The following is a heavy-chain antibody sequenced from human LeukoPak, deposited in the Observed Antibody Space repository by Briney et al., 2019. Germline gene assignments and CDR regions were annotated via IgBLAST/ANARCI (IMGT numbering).Heavy chain of an antibody. CDR3: ARDGAATFPDY. D-gene: IGHD1-26*01. J-gene: IGHJ4*02. CDR1: GGSISGHY. V-gene: IGHV4-4*07. Sequence: PSETLSLTCTVSGGSISGHYWSWIRQPAGKGLEWIARTYGGGTTDYNSLLRSRVTMSADTSKSQFSLELTSVTAADTAVYYCARDGAATFPDYWGQGTLVTVSS. CDR2: TYGGGTT.